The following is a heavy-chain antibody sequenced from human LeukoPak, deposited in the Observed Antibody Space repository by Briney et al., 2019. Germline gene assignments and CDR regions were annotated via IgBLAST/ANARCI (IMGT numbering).Heavy chain of an antibody. V-gene: IGHV4-59*01. CDR2: IYYSGST. J-gene: IGHJ4*02. Sequence: TSETLSLTCTVSGGSITSYYWSWIRQPPGKGLEWNGYIYYSGSTNYNPSLKSRVTISVDTSKNQFSLKLSSVTAADTPVYYCARRDDSSGYYYFDYWGQGTLVTVSS. CDR3: ARRDDSSGYYYFDY. CDR1: GGSITSYY. D-gene: IGHD3-22*01.